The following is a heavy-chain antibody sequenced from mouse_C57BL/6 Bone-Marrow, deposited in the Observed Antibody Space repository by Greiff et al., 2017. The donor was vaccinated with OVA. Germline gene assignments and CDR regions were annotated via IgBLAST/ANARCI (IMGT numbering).Heavy chain of an antibody. J-gene: IGHJ4*01. CDR1: GYTFTDYE. Sequence: QVQLQQSGAELVRPGASVTLSCKASGYTFTDYEMHWVKQTPVHGLEWIGAIDPETGGTAYNQKFKGKAILNADKSSSTAYMELRSLTSEDSAVYYCTRGGVYYGSQGYAMDYWGQGTSVTVSS. D-gene: IGHD1-1*01. CDR3: TRGGVYYGSQGYAMDY. V-gene: IGHV1-15*01. CDR2: IDPETGGT.